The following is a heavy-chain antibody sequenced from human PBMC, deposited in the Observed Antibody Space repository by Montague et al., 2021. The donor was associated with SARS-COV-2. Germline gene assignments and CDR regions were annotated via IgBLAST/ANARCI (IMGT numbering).Heavy chain of an antibody. CDR3: ARDTRIQLWFDRDYYYGMDV. D-gene: IGHD5-18*01. V-gene: IGHV6-1*01. CDR2: TYYRSKWYN. J-gene: IGHJ6*02. Sequence: CAISGDSVSSNSAAWNWIRQSPSRGLEWLGRTYYRSKWYNDYAVSVKSRTTINPDTSKNQFSLQLNSVTPEDTAVYYCARDTRIQLWFDRDYYYGMDVWGQGTTVTVCS. CDR1: GDSVSSNSAA.